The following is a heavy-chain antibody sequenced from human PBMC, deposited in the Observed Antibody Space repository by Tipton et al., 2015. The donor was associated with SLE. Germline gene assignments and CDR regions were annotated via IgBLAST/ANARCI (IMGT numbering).Heavy chain of an antibody. CDR1: GFNFGPNY. CDR2: IKGDGSP. J-gene: IGHJ5*02. CDR3: AKKCPGDLEELPDR. Sequence: SLRLSCVASGFNFGPNYMHWVRLTSGKGPVWVAHIKGDGSPSYADSVKGRFTVTRDNSRSTLFLHMTSLKVENTAVYYCAKKCPGDLEELPDRWGQGALFTVSS. D-gene: IGHD3-10*01. V-gene: IGHV3-74*01.